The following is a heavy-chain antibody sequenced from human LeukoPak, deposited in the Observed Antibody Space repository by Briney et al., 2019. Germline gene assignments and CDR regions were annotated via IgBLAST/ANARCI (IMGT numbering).Heavy chain of an antibody. J-gene: IGHJ6*03. CDR2: ISSSSSYI. Sequence: KSGGSLRLSCAASGFTFSSYSMNWVRQAPGKGLEWVSSISSSSSYIYYADSVKGRFTISRDNAKNSLYLQMNSLRAEDTAVYYCARAASTGYYYYYMDVWGKGTTVTVSS. V-gene: IGHV3-21*01. D-gene: IGHD1-14*01. CDR3: ARAASTGYYYYYMDV. CDR1: GFTFSSYS.